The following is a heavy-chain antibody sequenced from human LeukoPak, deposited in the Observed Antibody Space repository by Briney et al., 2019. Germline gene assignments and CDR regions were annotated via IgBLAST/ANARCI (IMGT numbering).Heavy chain of an antibody. J-gene: IGHJ1*01. CDR3: ARARDKAAAGRRGYFQH. Sequence: PSETLSLTCAVYGGSFSGYYWSWIRQPPGKGLEWIGEINHSGSTNYNPSLKSRVTISVDTSKNQFSLKLSSVTAADTAVYYCARARDKAAAGRRGYFQHWGQGTLVTVSS. CDR2: INHSGST. CDR1: GGSFSGYY. V-gene: IGHV4-34*01. D-gene: IGHD6-13*01.